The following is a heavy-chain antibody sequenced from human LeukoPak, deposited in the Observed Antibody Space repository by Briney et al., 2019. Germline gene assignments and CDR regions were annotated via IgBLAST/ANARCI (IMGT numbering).Heavy chain of an antibody. J-gene: IGHJ5*02. V-gene: IGHV4-59*08. CDR3: ARGLFGVGATRFNWFDP. Sequence: PSETLSLTCTVSGGSISSYYWSWIRQPPGKGLEWIGYIYYSGSTNYNPSLKSRVTISVDTSKNQFSLELSSVTAADTAVYYCARGLFGVGATRFNWFDPWGQGTLVTVSS. CDR2: IYYSGST. D-gene: IGHD1-26*01. CDR1: GGSISSYY.